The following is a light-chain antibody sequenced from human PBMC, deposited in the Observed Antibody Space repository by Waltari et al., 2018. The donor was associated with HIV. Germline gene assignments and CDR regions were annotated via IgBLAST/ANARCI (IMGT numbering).Light chain of an antibody. Sequence: QSALTQPPSASGSPGQSVTISCTGTNSDVGGSYYVPWYQQHPGKAPKRIISEVTKRPSGVHGLFSGSKSGTTASLTVSGLQAEDEADYYCSSYANKNGFYVVFGGGTRLTVL. V-gene: IGLV2-8*01. CDR1: NSDVGGSYY. CDR2: EVT. J-gene: IGLJ2*01. CDR3: SSYANKNGFYVV.